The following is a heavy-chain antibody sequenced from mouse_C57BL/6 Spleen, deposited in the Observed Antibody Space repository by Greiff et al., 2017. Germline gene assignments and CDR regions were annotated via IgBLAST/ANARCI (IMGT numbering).Heavy chain of an antibody. CDR2: ISYDGCN. CDR1: GYSITSGYY. D-gene: IGHD3-2*02. CDR3: TRVGLQD. Sequence: DVQLQESGPGLVKPSQSLSLTCSVTGYSITSGYYWNWNRRFPGNILERVGYISYDGCNNYNPYLKNPISITRDTSKNQFFLKLNSVTTEYTATYYGTRVGLQDWGQGTLVTVSA. J-gene: IGHJ3*01. V-gene: IGHV3-6*01.